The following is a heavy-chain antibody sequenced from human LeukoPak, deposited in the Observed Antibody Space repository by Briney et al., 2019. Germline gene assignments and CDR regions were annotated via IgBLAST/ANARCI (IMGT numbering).Heavy chain of an antibody. J-gene: IGHJ4*02. D-gene: IGHD3-10*01. V-gene: IGHV1-8*01. Sequence: ASVKVSCRASGYTFTSYDINWVRQATGQGLEWMGWMNPNSGNTGYAQKFQGRVTMTRNTSISTAYMELSSLRSGDTAVYYCARETSSSPTLYYGSGSYSYWGQGTLVTVSS. CDR1: GYTFTSYD. CDR2: MNPNSGNT. CDR3: ARETSSSPTLYYGSGSYSY.